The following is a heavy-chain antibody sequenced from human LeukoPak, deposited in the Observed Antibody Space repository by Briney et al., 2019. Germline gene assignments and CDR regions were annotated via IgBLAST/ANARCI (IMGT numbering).Heavy chain of an antibody. CDR3: ARSHSGSYDGYFDY. D-gene: IGHD1-26*01. Sequence: PGGSLRLSCAASGFTFDDYGMSWVRQAPGKGLEWVSGINWNGGSTGYADSVKGRFTISRGNAKNSLYLQMNSLRAEDTALYYCARSHSGSYDGYFDYWGQGTLVTVSS. CDR1: GFTFDDYG. V-gene: IGHV3-20*04. J-gene: IGHJ4*02. CDR2: INWNGGST.